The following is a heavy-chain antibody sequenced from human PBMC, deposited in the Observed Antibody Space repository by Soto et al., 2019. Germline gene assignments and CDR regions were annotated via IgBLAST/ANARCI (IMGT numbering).Heavy chain of an antibody. D-gene: IGHD2-2*02. J-gene: IGHJ4*02. CDR3: ARQGYCSSTACYTVDY. V-gene: IGHV5-51*01. Sequence: GESLKISCKGSGYSFTNYWIGWVRQMPGKGLEWMGITYPGDSNTRYSPSFQGQVTISADKSISTAYLQWSSLKASDTAMYYCARQGYCSSTACYTVDYWGQGTLVTVSS. CDR2: TYPGDSNT. CDR1: GYSFTNYW.